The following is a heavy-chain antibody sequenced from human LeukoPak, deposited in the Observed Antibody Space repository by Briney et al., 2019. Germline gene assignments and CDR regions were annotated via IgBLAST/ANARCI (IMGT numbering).Heavy chain of an antibody. CDR2: INHSGST. CDR1: GGSFSGYY. Sequence: SETLSLTCAVYGGSFSGYYWSWIRQPPGKGLEWIGEINHSGSTNYNPSLKSRVTISVDTSKNQFSLKLSSVTAADTAVYYCARGWYYYGSGSYLDYWGQGTLVTVSS. D-gene: IGHD3-10*01. V-gene: IGHV4-34*01. CDR3: ARGWYYYGSGSYLDY. J-gene: IGHJ4*02.